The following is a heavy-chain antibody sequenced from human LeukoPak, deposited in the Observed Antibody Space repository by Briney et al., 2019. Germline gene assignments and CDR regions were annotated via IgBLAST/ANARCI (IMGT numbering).Heavy chain of an antibody. CDR2: IYYSGST. J-gene: IGHJ4*02. V-gene: IGHV4-39*01. CDR1: GGSISSSSYY. D-gene: IGHD3-22*01. Sequence: SETLSLTCTVSGGSISSSSYYWGWIRQPPGKGLEWIGSIYYSGSTYYNPSLKSRVTISVDTSKNQFSLKLSPATAADTAVYYCARHEGPHYYDSSGYFVDYWGQGTLVTVSS. CDR3: ARHEGPHYYDSSGYFVDY.